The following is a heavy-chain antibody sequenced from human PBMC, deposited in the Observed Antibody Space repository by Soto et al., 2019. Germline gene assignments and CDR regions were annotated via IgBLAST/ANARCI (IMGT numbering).Heavy chain of an antibody. CDR3: GTGDAFEI. D-gene: IGHD7-27*01. CDR2: IKSRKNGGTK. CDR1: GLTFSNAW. Sequence: EVQLVESGGGLVKPGVSLSLSCAASGLTFSNAWMCWVGQAPGKGLEWDGRIKSRKNGGTKDYASDVKGRFTISKDDSNNKLYVEMNSLKIEHTAEYYCGTGDAFEIWGQGTMVTVSS. V-gene: IGHV3-15*01. J-gene: IGHJ3*02.